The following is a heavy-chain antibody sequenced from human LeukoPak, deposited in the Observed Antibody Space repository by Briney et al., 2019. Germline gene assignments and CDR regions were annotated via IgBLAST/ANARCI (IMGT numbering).Heavy chain of an antibody. Sequence: TGGSLRLSCAASGFTFSSYAMSWVRQAPGKGLEWVSAISGSGGSTYYADSVKGRFTISRDNSKNTLYLQMNSLRAEDTAVYYCAKTGVQLWFEDYWGQRTLATVSS. CDR2: ISGSGGST. CDR1: GFTFSSYA. CDR3: AKTGVQLWFEDY. D-gene: IGHD5-18*01. J-gene: IGHJ4*02. V-gene: IGHV3-23*01.